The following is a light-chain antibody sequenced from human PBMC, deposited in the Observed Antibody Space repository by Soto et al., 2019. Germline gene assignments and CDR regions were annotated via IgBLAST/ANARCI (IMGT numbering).Light chain of an antibody. CDR1: QSIISY. V-gene: IGKV1-39*01. J-gene: IGKJ5*01. CDR2: AAS. Sequence: DIQMTQSPSSLSASVGDRVTITCRASQSIISYVNWYQQKPGKAPRLLLSAASTLQSGVPSRFSGGGSGTDFTLTISSLHPEDFATDYCQQSFKTPLAFGQGTRLEIE. CDR3: QQSFKTPLA.